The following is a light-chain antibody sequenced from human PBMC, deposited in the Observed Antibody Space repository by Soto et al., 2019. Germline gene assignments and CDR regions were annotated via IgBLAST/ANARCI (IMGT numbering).Light chain of an antibody. CDR2: GAS. CDR1: QGIRND. Sequence: AIQMTQSPSSLSASVGDRITITCRASQGIRNDLGWYQQKPGKAPKLLIYGASSLQSGVPSRFSGSGSGTDFTLTISSLQPEDFATYYCLQDYNYPRTFGQGTKVEI. V-gene: IGKV1-6*01. J-gene: IGKJ1*01. CDR3: LQDYNYPRT.